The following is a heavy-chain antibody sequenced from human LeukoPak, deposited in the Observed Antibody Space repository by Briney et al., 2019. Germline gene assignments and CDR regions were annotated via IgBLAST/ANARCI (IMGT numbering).Heavy chain of an antibody. J-gene: IGHJ6*02. CDR2: MNPNSDNT. D-gene: IGHD3-22*01. CDR3: ASETYYYDSSGSRGMDV. CDR1: GYTFTSYD. V-gene: IGHV1-8*01. Sequence: ASVKVSCKASGYTFTSYDINWVRQATGQGLEWMGWMNPNSDNTGYAQKFQGRVTMTRNTSISTAYMELSSLRSEDTAVYYCASETYYYDSSGSRGMDVWGQGTTVTVSS.